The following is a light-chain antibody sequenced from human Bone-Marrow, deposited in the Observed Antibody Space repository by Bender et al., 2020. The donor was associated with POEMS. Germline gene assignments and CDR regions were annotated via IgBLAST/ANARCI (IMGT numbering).Light chain of an antibody. V-gene: IGLV2-8*01. Sequence: QSVLTQPPSASGSPGQSVTISCTGTGSDVGGYDFFSWYQQHPGKAPKLLIYEGSRRPSGVPDRFSGSRAGNTASLTISGLKAEDEAHYYCCEYAGTTTWVFGGGTKLTVL. J-gene: IGLJ3*02. CDR3: CEYAGTTTWV. CDR1: GSDVGGYDF. CDR2: EGS.